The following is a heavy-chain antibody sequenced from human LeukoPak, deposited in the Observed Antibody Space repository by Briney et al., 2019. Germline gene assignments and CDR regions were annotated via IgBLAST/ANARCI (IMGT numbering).Heavy chain of an antibody. D-gene: IGHD2-2*01. Sequence: ASVKVSCKASGYTFTSYDINWVRQATGQGLEWMGWMNPNSGNTGYAQKFQGRVTMTRNTSISTAYMELSSLRSEDTAVYYCARVKDDIVPAYYGMGVWGQGTTVTVSS. CDR2: MNPNSGNT. V-gene: IGHV1-8*01. J-gene: IGHJ6*02. CDR3: ARVKDDIVPAYYGMGV. CDR1: GYTFTSYD.